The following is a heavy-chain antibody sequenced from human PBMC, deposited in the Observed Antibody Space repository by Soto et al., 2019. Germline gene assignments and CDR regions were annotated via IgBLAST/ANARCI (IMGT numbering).Heavy chain of an antibody. J-gene: IGHJ6*02. CDR3: ARCLAKTIFGVTGNYYHYYGMDV. D-gene: IGHD3-3*01. CDR2: IYHSGST. Sequence: PSETLSLTCAVSGFSIGGGYYWGWIRQPPGEGPEWIGSIYHSGSTYYNPSLKSRVTISLDASKNQFSLKLRSVTAADTAVYYCARCLAKTIFGVTGNYYHYYGMDVWGQATTVTVSS. CDR1: GFSIGGGYY. V-gene: IGHV4-38-2*01.